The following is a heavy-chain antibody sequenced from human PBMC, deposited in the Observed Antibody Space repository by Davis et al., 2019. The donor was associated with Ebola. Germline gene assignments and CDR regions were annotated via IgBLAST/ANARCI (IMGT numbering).Heavy chain of an antibody. CDR2: IWFDGTTK. V-gene: IGHV3-33*08. D-gene: IGHD2-8*01. CDR1: GFTFSNFG. J-gene: IGHJ4*02. Sequence: GESLKISCAASGFTFSNFGMHWVRQAPGKGLEWVAAIWFDGTTKHYADSVKGRFTISRDNSKNTLYLEMNSLRAGDTAVYFCARDMEYCTDGVCPFDYCGQGTQVTVSS. CDR3: ARDMEYCTDGVCPFDY.